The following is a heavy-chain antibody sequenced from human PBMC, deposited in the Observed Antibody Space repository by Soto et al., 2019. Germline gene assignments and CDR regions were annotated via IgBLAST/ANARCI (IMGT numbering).Heavy chain of an antibody. V-gene: IGHV5-51*01. J-gene: IGHJ4*02. D-gene: IGHD3-9*01. CDR3: ARAYYDFLTGIDY. Sequence: GESLKISCKGSGYSFTSYWIGWVRQMPGKGLEWMGIIYPGNSDTRYSPSFQGQVTISADKSISTAYLQWSSLKASDTDIYYRARAYYDFLTGIDYGGQGTLVTVSS. CDR1: GYSFTSYW. CDR2: IYPGNSDT.